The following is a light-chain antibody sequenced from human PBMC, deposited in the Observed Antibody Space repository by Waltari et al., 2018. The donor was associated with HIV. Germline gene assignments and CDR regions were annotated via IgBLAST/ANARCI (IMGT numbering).Light chain of an antibody. V-gene: IGLV2-14*03. J-gene: IGLJ1*01. CDR1: SSDVGGYNY. CDR2: DVS. CDR3: SSYTSSSTYV. Sequence: QSALTQPASVSGSPGQSIAISCTGTSSDVGGYNYVSWYQQHPGKVPKLMIFDVSNRASGVSHRFSGSKSGNTASLTISGLQAEDEADYYCSSYTSSSTYVFGTGTKVTVL.